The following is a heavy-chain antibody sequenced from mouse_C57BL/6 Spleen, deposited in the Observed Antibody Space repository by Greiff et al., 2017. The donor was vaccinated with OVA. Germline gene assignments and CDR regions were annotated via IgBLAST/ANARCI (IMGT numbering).Heavy chain of an antibody. Sequence: QVQLQQPGAELVKPGASVTLSCKASGYTFTSYWMHWVKQRPGQGLEWIGMIHPNSGSTNYNEKFKSKATLTVDKSSSTAYMQLSSLTSEDSAVYYGASPYYYGSSPPYAMDYWGQGTSVTVSA. CDR3: ASPYYYGSSPPYAMDY. CDR1: GYTFTSYW. CDR2: IHPNSGST. D-gene: IGHD1-1*01. V-gene: IGHV1-64*01. J-gene: IGHJ4*01.